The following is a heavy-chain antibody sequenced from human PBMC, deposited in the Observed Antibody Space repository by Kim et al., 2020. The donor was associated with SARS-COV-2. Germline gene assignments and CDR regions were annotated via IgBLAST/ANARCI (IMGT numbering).Heavy chain of an antibody. CDR2: FDPEDSET. V-gene: IGHV1-24*01. CDR3: ATLDSSGYYKEYYFDY. J-gene: IGHJ4*02. D-gene: IGHD3-22*01. Sequence: ASVKVSCKVSGYTLTELSMHWVRQAPGKGLEWMGGFDPEDSETIYAQKFQGRVTMTEDTSTDTAYMELSSLRSEDTAVYYCATLDSSGYYKEYYFDYWGQGTLVTVSS. CDR1: GYTLTELS.